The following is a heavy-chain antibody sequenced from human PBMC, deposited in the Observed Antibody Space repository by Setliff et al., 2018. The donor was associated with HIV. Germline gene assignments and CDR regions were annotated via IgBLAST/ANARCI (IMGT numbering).Heavy chain of an antibody. CDR1: KYTFTDYY. V-gene: IGHV1-69-2*01. J-gene: IGHJ4*02. D-gene: IGHD2-15*01. CDR2: VDPEDDKT. Sequence: ASVKVSCKASKYTFTDYYMHWVQQAPGKGLGWMGRVDPEDDKTIYAEKFQGRVTMTTATSSDTAYLYLSSLRSEDTAVYYCVTGEGLRFWGQGTLVTVSS. CDR3: VTGEGLRF.